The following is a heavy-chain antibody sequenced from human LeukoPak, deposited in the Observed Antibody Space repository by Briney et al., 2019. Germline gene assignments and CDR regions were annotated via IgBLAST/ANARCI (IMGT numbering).Heavy chain of an antibody. CDR3: AKCVYSNIYYWFDP. CDR1: GFTFEDYG. Sequence: PGGSLRLSCAASGFTFEDYGMHWVRQAPGKGLEWVSLITGNGVSTYYADSVKGRFTISRDNSKNSLYLRMNSLRTEDTALYYCAKCVYSNIYYWFDPWGQGTLVSVSS. D-gene: IGHD6-13*01. J-gene: IGHJ5*02. V-gene: IGHV3-43*02. CDR2: ITGNGVST.